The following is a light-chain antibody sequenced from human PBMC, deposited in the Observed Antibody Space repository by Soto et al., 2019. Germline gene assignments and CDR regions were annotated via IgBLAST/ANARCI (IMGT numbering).Light chain of an antibody. V-gene: IGKV3-20*01. J-gene: IGKJ4*01. CDR2: GAS. CDR1: QSVSSSY. CDR3: KQYGSSPLT. Sequence: EIVLTQSPGTLSSSPGERATLSCRASQSVSSSYLAWYQQKPGQAPRLLIYGASSRATGIPDRFSGSGSGTDFTLTISRLEPEDFAVYYCKQYGSSPLTFGGGTKVEIK.